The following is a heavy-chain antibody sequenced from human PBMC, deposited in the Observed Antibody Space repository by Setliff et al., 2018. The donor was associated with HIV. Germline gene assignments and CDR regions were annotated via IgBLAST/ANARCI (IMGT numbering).Heavy chain of an antibody. V-gene: IGHV3-30*02. Sequence: GGSLRLSCAASGFTFNTYGMHWVRQAPGKGLEWVAFINYDENSEYYADSVKGRFTISRDNSKNTLYLQMNSLRAEDTAVYYCAKIQNPQGYYYDSSGYYPHPGSPDYWGQGTLVTVSS. D-gene: IGHD3-22*01. CDR3: AKIQNPQGYYYDSSGYYPHPGSPDY. CDR2: INYDENSE. J-gene: IGHJ4*02. CDR1: GFTFNTYG.